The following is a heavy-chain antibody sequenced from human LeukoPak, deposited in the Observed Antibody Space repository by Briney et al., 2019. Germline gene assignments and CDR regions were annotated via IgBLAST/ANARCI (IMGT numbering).Heavy chain of an antibody. CDR3: AKASEEQQAVRDY. CDR2: ISGSGGST. Sequence: GGSLRLSCAASGFTFSSYAMSWVRQAPGKGLEWVSAISGSGGSTYYADSVKGRFTISRDNSKNTLYLQRNSLRAEDTAVYYCAKASEEQQAVRDYWGQGTLVTVSS. D-gene: IGHD6-13*01. V-gene: IGHV3-23*01. J-gene: IGHJ4*02. CDR1: GFTFSSYA.